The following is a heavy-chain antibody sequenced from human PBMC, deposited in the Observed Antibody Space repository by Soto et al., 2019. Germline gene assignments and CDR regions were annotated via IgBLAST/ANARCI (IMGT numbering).Heavy chain of an antibody. D-gene: IGHD3-22*01. J-gene: IGHJ3*01. CDR2: IYPADSDT. CDR1: GYTFTNNW. V-gene: IGHV5-51*01. CDR3: AKRSHHYDRSGFCQVFDV. Sequence: GESLKISCKVYGYTFTNNWVGWVRQMPGKGLEWVAIIYPADSDTKYGPSFQGQVTISTDRSIDTAYLRWSSLKASDTAMYYCAKRSHHYDRSGFCQVFDVWGQGTMVTVSS.